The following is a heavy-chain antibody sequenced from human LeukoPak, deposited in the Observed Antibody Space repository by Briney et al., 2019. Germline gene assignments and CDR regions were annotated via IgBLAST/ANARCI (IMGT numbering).Heavy chain of an antibody. CDR1: GFTFSSYS. D-gene: IGHD6-19*01. CDR2: ISGSGGGT. V-gene: IGHV3-23*01. CDR3: AKSAAKWLVLFHFDY. J-gene: IGHJ4*02. Sequence: GGSLRLSCAASGFTFSSYSMNWVRQAPGKGLEWVSGISGSGGGTYYADSVKGRFTVSGDKSKNTLYLQMNSLRVEDTAVYYCAKSAAKWLVLFHFDYWGQGTLVTVSS.